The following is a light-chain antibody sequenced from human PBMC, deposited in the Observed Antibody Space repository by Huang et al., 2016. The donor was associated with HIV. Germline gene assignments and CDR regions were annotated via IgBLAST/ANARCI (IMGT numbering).Light chain of an antibody. V-gene: IGKV3-20*01. Sequence: EIVLTQSPGTLSLSPGQRLTLSCRASQTVSNDSLAWYQQKPGQSPRLLISASSTRAGGIPYRFSGGGAATVFILTVSRLEPEDSAVYYCQQYALSPWTFGHGTKVEI. CDR2: ASS. CDR1: QTVSNDS. J-gene: IGKJ1*01. CDR3: QQYALSPWT.